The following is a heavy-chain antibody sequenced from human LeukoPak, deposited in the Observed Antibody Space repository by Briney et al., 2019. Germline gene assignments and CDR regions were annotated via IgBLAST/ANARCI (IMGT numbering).Heavy chain of an antibody. Sequence: ASVKVSCKASGYTFTSYAMNWVRQAPGQGLEWMGWINTNTGNPTYAQGFTGRFVFSLDTSVSTAYLQISSLKAEDTAVYYCARGPIVGARWGYFDYWGQGTLVTVSS. CDR1: GYTFTSYA. V-gene: IGHV7-4-1*02. CDR2: INTNTGNP. D-gene: IGHD1-26*01. CDR3: ARGPIVGARWGYFDY. J-gene: IGHJ4*02.